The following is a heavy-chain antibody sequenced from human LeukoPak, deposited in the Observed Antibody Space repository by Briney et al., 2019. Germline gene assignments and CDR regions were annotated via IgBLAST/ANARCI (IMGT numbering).Heavy chain of an antibody. CDR2: ISGSGGST. V-gene: IGHV3-23*01. CDR1: GFTFSSYA. J-gene: IGHJ4*02. Sequence: GGSLRLSCAASGFTFSSYAMSWVRQAPGKGLEWVSTISGSGGSTYYADSVKGRFTISRDNSKNTLYLQMNSLRAEDTAVYYCARGVGSGSRLRAGDYWGQGTLVTVSS. CDR3: ARGVGSGSRLRAGDY. D-gene: IGHD1-26*01.